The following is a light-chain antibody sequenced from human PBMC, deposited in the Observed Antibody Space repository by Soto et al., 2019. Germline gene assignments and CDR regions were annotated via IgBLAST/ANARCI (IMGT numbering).Light chain of an antibody. V-gene: IGLV1-40*01. CDR3: AAWDDSLNGLV. CDR1: SSNIGAGYG. J-gene: IGLJ2*01. CDR2: GNS. Sequence: QSVLTQPPSVSGAPGQRVTISCTGSSSNIGAGYGVHWYQQLPGAAPKLLIYGNSNRPSGVPDRFSGSQSDTSASLAITGLQAEDEADYYCAAWDDSLNGLVFGGGTKVTVL.